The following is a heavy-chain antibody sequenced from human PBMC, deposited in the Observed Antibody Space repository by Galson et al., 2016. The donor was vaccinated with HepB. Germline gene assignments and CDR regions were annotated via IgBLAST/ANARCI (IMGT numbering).Heavy chain of an antibody. CDR3: ARSGSYSSNFDY. Sequence: QSGAEVKEPGDSLKISCRGSGYIFTNYWIAWVRQMPGKGLEWMGIIYPGDSDTRYSPSFQGQVTISADKSLSTAYLQWSGLNASDTAIYYCARSGSYSSNFDYWGQGTLVTVSS. CDR1: GYIFTNYW. V-gene: IGHV5-51*01. D-gene: IGHD6-13*01. CDR2: IYPGDSDT. J-gene: IGHJ4*02.